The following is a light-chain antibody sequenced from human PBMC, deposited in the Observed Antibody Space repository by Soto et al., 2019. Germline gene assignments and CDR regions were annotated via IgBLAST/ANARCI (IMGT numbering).Light chain of an antibody. Sequence: DIQMTQSPFTLSASVEDRVTITCRASQSISSWLAWYQQKPGKAPKLLIYKASSLESGVPSRFSGSGSGTEFTLTISSLQPDDFATYYRQQSNSYPWTFGQGTKVEIK. CDR2: KAS. J-gene: IGKJ1*01. V-gene: IGKV1-5*03. CDR3: QQSNSYPWT. CDR1: QSISSW.